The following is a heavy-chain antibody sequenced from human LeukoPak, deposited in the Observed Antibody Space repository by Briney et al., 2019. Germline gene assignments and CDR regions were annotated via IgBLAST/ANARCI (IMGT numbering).Heavy chain of an antibody. Sequence: GGSLRLSCAASGFTFSSYAMSWVRQAPGKGLEWVSSISGGNHIYYADSVKGRFTISRDNARNSLSLQMNALRAEDTAVYYCTREDCDNVRCYGASDAWGQGTLDTVSS. D-gene: IGHD2-2*01. CDR1: GFTFSSYA. J-gene: IGHJ5*02. CDR2: ISGGNHI. V-gene: IGHV3-21*06. CDR3: TREDCDNVRCYGASDA.